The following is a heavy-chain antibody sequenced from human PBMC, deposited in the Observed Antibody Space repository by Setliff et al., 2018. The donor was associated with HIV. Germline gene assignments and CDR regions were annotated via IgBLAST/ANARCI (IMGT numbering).Heavy chain of an antibody. CDR1: GGSISSSNW. D-gene: IGHD3-10*01. V-gene: IGHV4-4*02. CDR3: ARDNSYYYGSGSHYWYGMDV. Sequence: SETLSLTCAVSGGSISSSNWWSWVRQPPGKGLEWIGSIYHSGTTYYNPSLRSRVTMSIDTSKNQFSLKLSSVTAADTAVYYCARDNSYYYGSGSHYWYGMDVWGQGTTVTVSS. J-gene: IGHJ6*01. CDR2: IYHSGTT.